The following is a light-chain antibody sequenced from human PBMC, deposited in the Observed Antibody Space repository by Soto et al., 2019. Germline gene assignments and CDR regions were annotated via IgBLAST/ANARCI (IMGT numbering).Light chain of an antibody. CDR1: QSVSXXX. J-gene: IGKJ2*01. V-gene: IGKV3-20*01. Sequence: EIVLTQSPGTLSLSPGERATLSCRASQSVSXXXXXWYQQKPGQAPRLLMYGASSRATGIPDRFSGSGSGXDXXXXXSXXXPXDFAVYYCXQXGNSPLMYTFGQGTKLEIK. CDR3: XQXGNSPLMYT. CDR2: GAS.